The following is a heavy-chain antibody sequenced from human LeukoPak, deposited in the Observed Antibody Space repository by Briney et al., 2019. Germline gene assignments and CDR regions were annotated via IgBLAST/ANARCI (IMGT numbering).Heavy chain of an antibody. J-gene: IGHJ5*02. CDR3: ARSSREDMSGYET. CDR2: ISSDGSST. CDR1: GFTFSSYW. Sequence: GGSLRLSCAASGFTFSSYWMHWVRQAPGKGLVWVSRISSDGSSTSYADSVKGRFTISRDNAKNTLYLQMNSLRAEDTAVYYCARSSREDMSGYETWGQGTLVTVSS. D-gene: IGHD5-12*01. V-gene: IGHV3-74*01.